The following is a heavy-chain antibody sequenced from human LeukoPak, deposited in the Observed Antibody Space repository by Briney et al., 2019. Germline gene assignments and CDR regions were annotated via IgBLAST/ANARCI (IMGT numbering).Heavy chain of an antibody. CDR2: ISAYNGNT. CDR3: ARDGEGAAYNWFDP. D-gene: IGHD1-26*01. V-gene: IGHV1-18*01. CDR1: GYTFTSYG. Sequence: ASVKVSCKASGYTFTSYGISWVRQAPGQGLEWMGWISAYNGNTNYAQKFQGRVTMTRDTSTSTVYMELSSLRSEDTAVYYCARDGEGAAYNWFDPWGQGTLVTVSS. J-gene: IGHJ5*02.